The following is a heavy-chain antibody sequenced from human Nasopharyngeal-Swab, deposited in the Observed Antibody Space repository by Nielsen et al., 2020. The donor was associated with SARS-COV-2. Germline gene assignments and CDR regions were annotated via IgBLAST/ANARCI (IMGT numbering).Heavy chain of an antibody. CDR2: LYGGRRT. CDR1: TFQISLNY. Sequence: GESLKISCVASTFQISLNYVSWVRQDPGKGLKRVSVLYGGRRTWYADSVRGRFTISRDNSNNILYLQMNSLRVEDTAIYFCARPHSSPYSYGLDTWGQGTTVTVSS. CDR3: ARPHSSPYSYGLDT. J-gene: IGHJ6*02. D-gene: IGHD6-13*01. V-gene: IGHV3-53*01.